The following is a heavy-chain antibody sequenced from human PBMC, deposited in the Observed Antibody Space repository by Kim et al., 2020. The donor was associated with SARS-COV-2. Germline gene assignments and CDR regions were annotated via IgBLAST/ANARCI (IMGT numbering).Heavy chain of an antibody. Sequence: GGSLRLSCAASGFTFSSYAMHWVRQAPGKGLEWVAVISYDGSNKYYADSVKGRFTISRDNSKNTLYLQMNSLRAEDTAVYYCAREAVGGIVGATGAFDIWGQGTMVTVSS. J-gene: IGHJ3*02. V-gene: IGHV3-30-3*01. CDR2: ISYDGSNK. CDR1: GFTFSSYA. D-gene: IGHD1-26*01. CDR3: AREAVGGIVGATGAFDI.